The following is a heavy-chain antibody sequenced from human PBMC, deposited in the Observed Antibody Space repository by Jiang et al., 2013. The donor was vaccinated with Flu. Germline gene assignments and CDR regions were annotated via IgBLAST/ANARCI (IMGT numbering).Heavy chain of an antibody. J-gene: IGHJ6*02. Sequence: LLKPSETLSLTCSVSGDSISAYYWSWIRQPAGKGLEWIGRMYTSGSPNYNPSLKGRVTMSVDRSKNQISLKMSSVTAADTAVYFCARGGGYCTTTTCYLEHYYYALDVWGPGTTVTVS. CDR1: GDSISAYY. CDR3: ARGGGYCTTTTCYLEHYYYALDV. CDR2: MYTSGSP. D-gene: IGHD2-2*01. V-gene: IGHV4-4*07.